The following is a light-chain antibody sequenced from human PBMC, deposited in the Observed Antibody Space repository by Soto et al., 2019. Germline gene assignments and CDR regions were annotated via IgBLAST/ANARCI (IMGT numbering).Light chain of an antibody. Sequence: EIVMTQSPATLSVSAGERATLSCRASQSVRSDLAWYQQKPGQAPRLLISGASTRATGIPAGFSGSGSGTEFTLTINTLQSEDFAIYYCQQYYDWPLTFGQGTKVEIK. V-gene: IGKV3-15*01. CDR2: GAS. CDR1: QSVRSD. CDR3: QQYYDWPLT. J-gene: IGKJ1*01.